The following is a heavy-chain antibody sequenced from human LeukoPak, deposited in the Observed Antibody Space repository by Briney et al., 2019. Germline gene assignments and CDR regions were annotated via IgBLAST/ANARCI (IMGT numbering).Heavy chain of an antibody. CDR1: GLHFSGTA. J-gene: IGHJ4*02. CDR2: ISGSGGST. Sequence: GGSLRLSCAASGLHFSGTAMSWVRQAPGKGLEWVSAISGSGGSTCYADSVKGRFTISRDNSKNTLYLQMNSLRAEDTAVYYCASFPHSGYFDYWGQGTLVAVSS. D-gene: IGHD2/OR15-2a*01. V-gene: IGHV3-23*01. CDR3: ASFPHSGYFDY.